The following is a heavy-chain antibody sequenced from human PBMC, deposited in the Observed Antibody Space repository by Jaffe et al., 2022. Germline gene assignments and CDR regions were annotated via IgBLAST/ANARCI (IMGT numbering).Heavy chain of an antibody. Sequence: QLQLQESGPGLVKPSETLSLTCTVSGGSISSSSYYWGWIRQPPGKGLEWIGSIYYSGSTYYNPSLKSRVTISVDTSKNQFSLKLSSVTAADTAVYYCARQGSGGSSFYHYYYMDVWGKGTTVTVSS. D-gene: IGHD2-15*01. CDR2: IYYSGST. V-gene: IGHV4-39*01. CDR3: ARQGSGGSSFYHYYYMDV. J-gene: IGHJ6*03. CDR1: GGSISSSSYY.